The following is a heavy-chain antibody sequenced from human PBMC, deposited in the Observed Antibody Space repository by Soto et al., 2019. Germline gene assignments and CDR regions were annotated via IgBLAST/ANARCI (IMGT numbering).Heavy chain of an antibody. Sequence: QVQLQESGPGLVKPSQTLSLTCSVSGVSINSGGYYWSWIRHHPGKGLEWIGYIYYTGHTFYNASLKSRVDMSLDTSKNQFSLKLSSVTAADTAVYYCARGSQLERDALDIWGQGTMVTVSS. CDR1: GVSINSGGYY. J-gene: IGHJ3*02. D-gene: IGHD1-1*01. CDR3: ARGSQLERDALDI. CDR2: IYYTGHT. V-gene: IGHV4-31*03.